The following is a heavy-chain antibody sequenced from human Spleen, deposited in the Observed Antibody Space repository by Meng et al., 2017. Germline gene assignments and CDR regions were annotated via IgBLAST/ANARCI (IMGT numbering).Heavy chain of an antibody. CDR2: INWKGGST. J-gene: IGHJ3*02. CDR1: GFTFDDYG. Sequence: GESLKISCAASGFTFDDYGMSWVRKAPGKGLEWVSGINWKGGSTGYADSVKGRFTSSRDNAKNSLYLQMNSLRAENMALYSCASTRTTNYYDSSGYYQRGAFDIWGQGTMVTVSS. CDR3: ASTRTTNYYDSSGYYQRGAFDI. D-gene: IGHD3-22*01. V-gene: IGHV3-20*04.